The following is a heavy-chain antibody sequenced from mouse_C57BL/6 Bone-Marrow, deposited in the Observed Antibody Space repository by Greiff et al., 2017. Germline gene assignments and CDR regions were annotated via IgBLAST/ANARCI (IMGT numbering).Heavy chain of an antibody. CDR2: IGGDGST. Sequence: VQGVESGPGLVAPSQSLSITCTVSGFSLTSYGVSWVRQPPGKGLEGLGVIGGDGSTNYHSALISRLSISKDNSKSQVFLKLNSLQTDDTATYYCAKTPDDYDMDYWGQGTSVTVSS. V-gene: IGHV2-3*01. J-gene: IGHJ4*01. CDR3: AKTPDDYDMDY. D-gene: IGHD2-4*01. CDR1: GFSLTSYG.